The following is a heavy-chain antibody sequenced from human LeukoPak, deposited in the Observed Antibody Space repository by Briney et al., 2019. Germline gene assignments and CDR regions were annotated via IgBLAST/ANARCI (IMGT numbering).Heavy chain of an antibody. Sequence: GGSLRLSCAASGFTFSSYAMSWVRQAPGKGLEWVSVISGSGGSTYYADSVQGRFTISRDNFKNTLYLQMNSLRAEDTAVYYCAQDHGSYSPRPDSWGQGTLVTVSS. V-gene: IGHV3-23*01. CDR3: AQDHGSYSPRPDS. D-gene: IGHD1-26*01. CDR1: GFTFSSYA. J-gene: IGHJ4*02. CDR2: ISGSGGST.